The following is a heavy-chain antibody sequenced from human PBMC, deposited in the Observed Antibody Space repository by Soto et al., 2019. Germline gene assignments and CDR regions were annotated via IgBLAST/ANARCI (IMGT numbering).Heavy chain of an antibody. CDR3: ARQNYVFMREGVFDN. D-gene: IGHD3-16*01. J-gene: IGHJ3*02. V-gene: IGHV4-39*01. CDR2: IHYTGTT. Sequence: QVQLQESGPGLVKPSETLSLSCSVSGDSITSSNCYWGWIRQPPGKGLEWIGSIHYTGTTYYNPSLKRRLTISVDTAKNQFSLKLGSVTAADTAVFYCARQNYVFMREGVFDNWGQGTTVTVSS. CDR1: GDSITSSNCY.